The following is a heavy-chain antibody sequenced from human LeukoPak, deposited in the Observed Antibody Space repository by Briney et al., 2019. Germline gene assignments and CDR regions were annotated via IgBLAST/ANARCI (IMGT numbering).Heavy chain of an antibody. J-gene: IGHJ3*02. CDR2: ISSSGSTI. D-gene: IGHD3-22*01. CDR1: GGSFSGYY. V-gene: IGHV3-11*01. Sequence: LSLTCAVYGGSFSGYYWSWIRQAPGKGLEWVSYISSSGSTIYYADSVKGRFTISRDNAKNSLYLQMNSLRAEDTAVYYCARELNYYDSSGSLDAFDIWGQGTMVTVSS. CDR3: ARELNYYDSSGSLDAFDI.